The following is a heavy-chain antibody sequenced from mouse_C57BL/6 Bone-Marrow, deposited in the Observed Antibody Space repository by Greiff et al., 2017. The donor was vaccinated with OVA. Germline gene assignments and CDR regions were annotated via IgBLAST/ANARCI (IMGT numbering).Heavy chain of an antibody. D-gene: IGHD2-4*01. Sequence: VQLKESGAELVRPGASVKLSCTASGFNITDDYMHWVKQRPEQGLEWIGWIDPENGDTDYTSKFKGKATMTANKSSNTAYLQLRSLTSEDTAVYSCPIRYDYDAWLAYWGQGTLVTVSA. CDR3: PIRYDYDAWLAY. CDR1: GFNITDDY. J-gene: IGHJ3*01. CDR2: IDPENGDT. V-gene: IGHV14-4*01.